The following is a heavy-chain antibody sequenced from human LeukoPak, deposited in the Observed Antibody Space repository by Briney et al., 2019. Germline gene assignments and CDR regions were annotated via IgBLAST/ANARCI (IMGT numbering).Heavy chain of an antibody. CDR3: AGYDILTGYFPRDH. CDR2: MSGSGGST. V-gene: IGHV3-23*01. D-gene: IGHD3-9*01. J-gene: IGHJ4*02. Sequence: GGSLRLSCAASGFSFSSSAMSWVRQAPGKGLEWVSAMSGSGGSTYYADSVKGRFTISRDNSKNTLYLQMNSLRVEDTAVYYCAGYDILTGYFPRDHWGQGTLVTVSS. CDR1: GFSFSSSA.